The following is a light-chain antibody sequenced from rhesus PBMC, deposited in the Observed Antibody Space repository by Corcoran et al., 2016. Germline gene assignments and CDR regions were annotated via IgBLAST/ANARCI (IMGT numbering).Light chain of an antibody. Sequence: EIVMTQSPATLSLSPGERATLSCRASQSVSSYVAWYQQKPEQAPRLLIYGASSRATAIPDRFSGSGSGTDFTLIISSLEHEDVGVYYCQQYNNWNSFGQVNKVEIK. J-gene: IGKJ2*01. CDR2: GAS. CDR3: QQYNNWNS. CDR1: QSVSSY. V-gene: IGKV3S9*01.